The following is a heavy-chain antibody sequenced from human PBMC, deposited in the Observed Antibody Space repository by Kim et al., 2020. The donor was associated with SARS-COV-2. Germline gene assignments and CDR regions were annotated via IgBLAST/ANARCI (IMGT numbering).Heavy chain of an antibody. V-gene: IGHV1-8*01. D-gene: IGHD4-17*01. CDR2: MNPNSGNT. CDR1: GYTFTSYD. CDR3: ARDADYGDYIPFDY. Sequence: ASVKVSCKASGYTFTSYDINWVRQATGQGLEWMGWMNPNSGNTGYAQKFQGRVTMTRNTSISTAYMELSSLRSEDTAVYYCARDADYGDYIPFDYWGQGTLVTVSS. J-gene: IGHJ4*02.